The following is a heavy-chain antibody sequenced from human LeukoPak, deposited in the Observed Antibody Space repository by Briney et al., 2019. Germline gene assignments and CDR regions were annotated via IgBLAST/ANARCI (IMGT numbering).Heavy chain of an antibody. V-gene: IGHV1-18*01. CDR1: GYSFTSYG. J-gene: IGHJ4*02. D-gene: IGHD4-17*01. CDR3: ASSETTVNTGGSLDY. CDR2: ISAYNGNT. Sequence: ASVKVSCKASGYSFTSYGISWVRQAPGQGLEWMGWISAYNGNTNYAQKLQGRVTMTTDTSTSTAYMELRRLRSDDTAVYYCASSETTVNTGGSLDYWGQGTLVTVSS.